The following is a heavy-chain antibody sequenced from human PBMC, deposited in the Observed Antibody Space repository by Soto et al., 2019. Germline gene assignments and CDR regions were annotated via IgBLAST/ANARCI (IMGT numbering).Heavy chain of an antibody. CDR3: TTDGIVATGPGDY. D-gene: IGHD5-12*01. CDR1: GFTFSNAW. Sequence: GGSLRLSCAASGFTFSNAWMSWVRQAPGKGLEWVGRIKSKTDGGTTDYAAPVKGRFTISRDDSKNTLYLQMNSLKTEDTVVYYCTTDGIVATGPGDYWGQGTLVTVSS. CDR2: IKSKTDGGTT. V-gene: IGHV3-15*01. J-gene: IGHJ4*02.